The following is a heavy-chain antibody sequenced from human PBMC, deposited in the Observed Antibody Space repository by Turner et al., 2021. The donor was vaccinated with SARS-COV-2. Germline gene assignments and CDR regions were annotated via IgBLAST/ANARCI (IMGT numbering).Heavy chain of an antibody. Sequence: QVQLVESGGGVVQPGRSLRLSCAASGFTFSSYGMHWVRQAPGKGLEWVAVISYDGNNKLYADSVKGRFTISRGNSKNTLYLQMNSLRAEDTAVYYCAKGFGDYVDYWGQGTLVTVSS. D-gene: IGHD3-16*01. J-gene: IGHJ4*02. CDR1: GFTFSSYG. V-gene: IGHV3-30*18. CDR2: ISYDGNNK. CDR3: AKGFGDYVDY.